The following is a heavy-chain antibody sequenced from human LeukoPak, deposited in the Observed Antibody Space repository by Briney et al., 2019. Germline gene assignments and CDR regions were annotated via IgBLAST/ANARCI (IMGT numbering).Heavy chain of an antibody. CDR1: GYTFTGYY. V-gene: IGHV1-2*02. D-gene: IGHD3-16*01. J-gene: IGHJ4*02. CDR2: INPNSGGT. CDR3: ARDTDYVGSFDY. Sequence: ASVKVSCKASGYTFTGYYMHWVRQAPGQGLEWMGWINPNSGGTNYAQKFQGRVTMTRDTSISTAYMELSRLRSDDTAVYYCARDTDYVGSFDYWGQGTLVTVSS.